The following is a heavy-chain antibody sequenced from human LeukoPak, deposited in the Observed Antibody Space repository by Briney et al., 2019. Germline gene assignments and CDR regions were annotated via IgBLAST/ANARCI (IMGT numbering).Heavy chain of an antibody. D-gene: IGHD1-7*01. V-gene: IGHV1-18*01. J-gene: IGHJ5*02. CDR2: IGAYNAST. CDR1: GYTFTRYG. Sequence: ASETLSSKASGYTFTRYGISRMRQAPGQALPRLGWIGAYNASTSYAQNRQGSVSMTADSCTSTAHMELRSVRSDDTAVYYCAREEWNSYNWFDRWGPGTLVTVSS. CDR3: AREEWNSYNWFDR.